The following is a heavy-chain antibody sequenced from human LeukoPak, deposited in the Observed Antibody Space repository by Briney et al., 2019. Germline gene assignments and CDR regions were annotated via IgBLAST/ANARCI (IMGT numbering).Heavy chain of an antibody. D-gene: IGHD5-18*01. CDR2: IYPGDSDT. J-gene: IGHJ4*02. CDR3: ARQYRYGGLRYYFDY. CDR1: GYSFTSYW. V-gene: IGHV5-51*01. Sequence: GESLKISCKGSGYSFTSYWIGWVRQMPGKGLEWTGIIYPGDSDTRYSPSFQGQVTISADKSISTAYLQWSSLKASDTAMYYCARQYRYGGLRYYFDYWGQGTLVTVSS.